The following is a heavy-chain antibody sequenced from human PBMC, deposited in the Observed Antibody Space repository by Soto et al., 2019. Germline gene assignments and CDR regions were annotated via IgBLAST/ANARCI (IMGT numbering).Heavy chain of an antibody. Sequence: GASVKVSCKVSGYTLTDLSMHWVRQAPGQGLEWMGWISAEDGNTIYAQKLQGRVTMAADTSTSTAYMELRSLRSDDTAVYYCGYGSGSYYALDYWGQGTLVTVSS. CDR3: GYGSGSYYALDY. CDR2: ISAEDGNT. J-gene: IGHJ4*02. CDR1: GYTLTDLS. V-gene: IGHV1-24*01. D-gene: IGHD3-10*01.